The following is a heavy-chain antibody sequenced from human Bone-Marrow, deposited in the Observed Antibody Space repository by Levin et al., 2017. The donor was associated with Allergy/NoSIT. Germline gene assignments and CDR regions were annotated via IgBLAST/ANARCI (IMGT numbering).Heavy chain of an antibody. J-gene: IGHJ4*02. Sequence: SETLSLTCTVSGGSISSSTWWSWVRQPPGKGLEWIGEIYHGGRINYNPSLRSRVTMSVDKSQNQFSLNLNSVTAADTAVYYCARDPLDYGTDSGNYWGQGTLVTVSS. CDR1: GGSISSSTW. D-gene: IGHD4-17*01. V-gene: IGHV4-4*02. CDR3: ARDPLDYGTDSGNY. CDR2: IYHGGRI.